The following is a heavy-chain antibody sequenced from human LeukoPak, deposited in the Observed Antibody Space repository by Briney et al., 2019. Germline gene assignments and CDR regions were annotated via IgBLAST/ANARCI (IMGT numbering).Heavy chain of an antibody. J-gene: IGHJ5*02. Sequence: PSETLSLTCAVYGGSFSGYYWSWIRQPPGKGLEWIGEINHSGSTNYNPSLKSRVTISVDTSKNQFSLKLSSVTAADTAVYYCARVSPQRSFDPWGQGTLVTVSS. CDR3: ARVSPQRSFDP. CDR2: INHSGST. V-gene: IGHV4-34*01. CDR1: GGSFSGYY.